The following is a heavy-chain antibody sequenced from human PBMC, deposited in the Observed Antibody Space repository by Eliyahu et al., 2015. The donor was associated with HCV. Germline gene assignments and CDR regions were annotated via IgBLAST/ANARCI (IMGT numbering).Heavy chain of an antibody. V-gene: IGHV2-5*02. Sequence: QITLKESGPALVKPTQTLTLTCTLSGFSLTSSGVIVGWFRQPPGEALEWLALIYWDDDKRYSPSLGSRLTVTKDTSGDHVFLTMTDMDPVDTATYFCARRFWAGYPVPFDSWGQGTLVTVSS. CDR1: GFSLTSSGVI. CDR3: ARRFWAGYPVPFDS. J-gene: IGHJ4*02. CDR2: IYWDDDK. D-gene: IGHD3/OR15-3a*01.